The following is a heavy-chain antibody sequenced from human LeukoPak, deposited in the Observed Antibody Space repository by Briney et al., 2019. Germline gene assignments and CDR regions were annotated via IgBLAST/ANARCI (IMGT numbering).Heavy chain of an antibody. CDR2: ISRDGGST. D-gene: IGHD2-2*01. CDR1: GFIFDDFA. Sequence: PGGSLRLSCAASGFIFDDFAMHWVRHGPEKGLDCVCVISRDGGSTYYVDSVKGRITISRDNSKNSLYLQMNSLTTEDTALYYYTVDMGPPDTLLYQVLWNIDYWGQGTLVTVSS. CDR3: TVDMGPPDTLLYQVLWNIDY. J-gene: IGHJ4*02. V-gene: IGHV3-43D*03.